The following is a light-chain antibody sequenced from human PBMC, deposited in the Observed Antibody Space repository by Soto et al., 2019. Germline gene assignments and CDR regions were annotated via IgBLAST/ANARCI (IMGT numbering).Light chain of an antibody. CDR1: QSLLHSDGNTY. V-gene: IGKV2-30*02. CDR2: LAS. CDR3: MQATHWPPYT. Sequence: EVVLTQSPLSLPVTPGQPASISCRSSQSLLHSDGNTYLNWFHQRPGQSPRRLIYLASERDSGVPDRFSGSGSGTYFTLTISRVEAEDVGVYFCMQATHWPPYTFGQGTKLEIK. J-gene: IGKJ2*01.